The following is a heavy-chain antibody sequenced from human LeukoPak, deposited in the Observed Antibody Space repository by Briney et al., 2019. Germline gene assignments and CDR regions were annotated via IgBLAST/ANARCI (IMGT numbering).Heavy chain of an antibody. J-gene: IGHJ4*02. V-gene: IGHV4-4*02. Sequence: SETLSLTCAVSGDSISTTNWWTWVRQPPGKGLEWIGEIYHTGTTNYNPSLKSRVSIPGDKSQFSLTLSSVTAADTAVYYCAMKRGLYCSSTTCYGGFDFDYWGQGTLVTVSS. D-gene: IGHD2-2*01. CDR1: GDSISTTNW. CDR3: AMKRGLYCSSTTCYGGFDFDY. CDR2: IYHTGTT.